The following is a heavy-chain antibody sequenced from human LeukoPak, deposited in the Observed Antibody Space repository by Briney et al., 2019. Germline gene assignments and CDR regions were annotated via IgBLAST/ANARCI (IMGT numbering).Heavy chain of an antibody. Sequence: GGSLRLSCAASGFNFSHFWMGWVRQAPGKGLEWVANIKQDGSEKYYVDSVKGRFTISRDNAKNSLFLQMNSLRAEDTAVYYCARPFRFLEWLSEHWGQGTLVSVSS. CDR1: GFNFSHFW. D-gene: IGHD3-3*01. J-gene: IGHJ1*01. CDR3: ARPFRFLEWLSEH. CDR2: IKQDGSEK. V-gene: IGHV3-7*01.